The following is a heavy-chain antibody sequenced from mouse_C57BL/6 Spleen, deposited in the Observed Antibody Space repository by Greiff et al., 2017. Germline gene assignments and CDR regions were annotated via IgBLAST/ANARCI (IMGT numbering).Heavy chain of an antibody. CDR2: IDPSDSYT. CDR3: ARKFGIYYGSSWYFDY. J-gene: IGHJ2*01. V-gene: IGHV1-69*01. Sequence: QVQLQQSGAELVMPGASVKLSCKASGYTFTSYWMHWVKQRPGQGLEWIGEIDPSDSYTNYNQKFKGKSTLTVDKSSSTAYMQLSSLTSEDSAVYYCARKFGIYYGSSWYFDYWGQGTTLTVSS. CDR1: GYTFTSYW. D-gene: IGHD1-1*01.